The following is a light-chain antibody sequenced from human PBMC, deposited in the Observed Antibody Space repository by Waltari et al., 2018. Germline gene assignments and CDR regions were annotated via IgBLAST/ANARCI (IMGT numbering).Light chain of an antibody. V-gene: IGKV1-17*03. J-gene: IGKJ4*01. Sequence: DIQMTQSPSAMSASVGDRVTITCRASQRISHYLVWFQQKPGKVPQRLIYDASTLQNGVPSRFSGSGSGTLFTLTITSLQPEDFATYYCLQHSSYPFTFGGGTKVDIK. CDR1: QRISHY. CDR2: DAS. CDR3: LQHSSYPFT.